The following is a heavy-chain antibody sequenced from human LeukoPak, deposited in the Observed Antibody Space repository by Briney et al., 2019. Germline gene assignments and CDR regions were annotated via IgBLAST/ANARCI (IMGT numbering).Heavy chain of an antibody. CDR3: ASYPRSIPTPPFDY. CDR2: INPNNGDT. V-gene: IGHV1-2*02. D-gene: IGHD2-21*01. Sequence: GAPVKVSCKASGYTFTAQYMHWVRQAPGQGLEWMGWINPNNGDTKYAQSFLGRVTMTRDTSTTTAYMELSSLRSDDTAVYFCASYPRSIPTPPFDYWGQGTLVTVSS. J-gene: IGHJ4*02. CDR1: GYTFTAQY.